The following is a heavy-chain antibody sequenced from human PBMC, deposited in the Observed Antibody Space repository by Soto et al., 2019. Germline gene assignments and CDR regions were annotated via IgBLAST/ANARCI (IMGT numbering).Heavy chain of an antibody. CDR3: ARRTAMVRGVNSPDHYGMDV. V-gene: IGHV1-69*01. J-gene: IGHJ6*02. Sequence: QVQLVQSGAEVKKPGSSVKVSCKASGGTFSSYAISWVRQAPGQGLEWMGGIIPIFGTANYAQKFQGRVTITADESTSTAYMELSSLRSEDTAVYYCARRTAMVRGVNSPDHYGMDVWGQGTTVTVSS. CDR1: GGTFSSYA. D-gene: IGHD3-10*01. CDR2: IIPIFGTA.